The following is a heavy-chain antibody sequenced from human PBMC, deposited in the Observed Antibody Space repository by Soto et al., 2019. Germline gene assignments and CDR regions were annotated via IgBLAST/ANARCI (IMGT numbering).Heavy chain of an antibody. CDR1: GGSFSGYD. CDR3: ARGPGGGEIFGVAMPAYYYYGR. V-gene: IGHV4-34*01. J-gene: IGHJ6*03. Sequence: PSETLSLTCAVYGGSFSGYDWSWIRQPPGKGLEWIGEINHSGSTNYNPSLKSRVTISVDTSKNQFSLKLSSVTAADTAVYYCARGPGGGEIFGVAMPAYYYYGRLGQRDHGHRLL. D-gene: IGHD3-3*01. CDR2: INHSGST.